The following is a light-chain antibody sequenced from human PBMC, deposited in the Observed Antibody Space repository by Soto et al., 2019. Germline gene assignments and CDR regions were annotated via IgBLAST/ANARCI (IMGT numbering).Light chain of an antibody. CDR2: DAS. J-gene: IGKJ4*01. CDR3: QQSDTHPLT. CDR1: QDIRKY. V-gene: IGKV1-33*01. Sequence: DIQMTQSPSSLSASVGDRVTITCQARQDIRKYLNWYQYKPGKAPKLLIHDASNLQSGVPSRFSGSGSGTDFTLTISSLQPEDVATYYCQQSDTHPLTFGGGTKVEMK.